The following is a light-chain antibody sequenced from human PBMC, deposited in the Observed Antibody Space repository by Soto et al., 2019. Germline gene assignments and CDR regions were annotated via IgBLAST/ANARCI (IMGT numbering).Light chain of an antibody. CDR3: QTWGTGID. CDR2: LNSDGSH. Sequence: LVLTQSPSASASLGASVKLTCTLSSGHSSYAIAWHQQQPEKGPRYLMKLNSDGSHSKGDGIPDRFSGSSSGAERYLTISSLQSEDEADYYCQTWGTGIDFGTGTKLTVL. CDR1: SGHSSYA. V-gene: IGLV4-69*01. J-gene: IGLJ1*01.